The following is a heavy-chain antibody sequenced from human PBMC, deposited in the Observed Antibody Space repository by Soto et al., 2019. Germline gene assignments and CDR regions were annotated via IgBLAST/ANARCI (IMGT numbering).Heavy chain of an antibody. CDR2: INGRDGAI. CDR3: ARDHLWAFDY. CDR1: VFSFSVYS. J-gene: IGHJ4*02. Sequence: WWSLRLSCAASVFSFSVYSMNWVRQAPGKGLEWVSYINGRDGAINYVDSVKGRFTISIDIAKNSLYLQMNSLRDEDTAVYFCARDHLWAFDYWGQGVLVTVSS. V-gene: IGHV3-48*02. D-gene: IGHD3-3*02.